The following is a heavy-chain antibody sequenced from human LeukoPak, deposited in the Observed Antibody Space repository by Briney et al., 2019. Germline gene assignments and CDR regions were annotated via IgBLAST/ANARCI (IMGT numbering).Heavy chain of an antibody. CDR1: GFTFNNAW. Sequence: GGSLRLSCAASGFTFNNAWMTWVRQAPGKGLEWVGRIKSKTDGGTADYAAPVKGRFTISRDDSKNTLYLQMNSLKTEDSAVYYCTTDSPLYSSRRGRFDPWGRGTLVTVSS. CDR3: TTDSPLYSSRRGRFDP. CDR2: IKSKTDGGTA. J-gene: IGHJ5*02. V-gene: IGHV3-15*01. D-gene: IGHD6-13*01.